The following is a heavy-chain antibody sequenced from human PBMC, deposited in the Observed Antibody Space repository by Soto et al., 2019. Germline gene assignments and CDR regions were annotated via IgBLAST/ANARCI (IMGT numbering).Heavy chain of an antibody. J-gene: IGHJ4*02. CDR2: FDPEDGET. CDR1: GYTLTELS. D-gene: IGHD4-17*01. Sequence: ASVKVSCKVSGYTLTELSMHWLRRAPGKGLEWMGGFDPEDGETIYAQKFQGRVTMTEDTSTDTAYMELSSLRSEDTAVYYCATDSEMTTVTASVDYWGQGTLVTVS. V-gene: IGHV1-24*01. CDR3: ATDSEMTTVTASVDY.